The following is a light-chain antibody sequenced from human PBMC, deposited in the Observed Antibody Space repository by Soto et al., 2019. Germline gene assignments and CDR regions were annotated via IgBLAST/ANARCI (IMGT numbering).Light chain of an antibody. CDR3: QQYNNWPPLT. J-gene: IGKJ4*01. Sequence: EIVLTQSPVTLSVSPGERATLSCRASQSVSSNLAWYQQKPGQAPRLLIYGASTRATGIPDRFSGSGSGTEFTLNISSLQSEDFAVYYCQQYNNWPPLTFGGGTKVEIK. CDR2: GAS. V-gene: IGKV3-15*01. CDR1: QSVSSN.